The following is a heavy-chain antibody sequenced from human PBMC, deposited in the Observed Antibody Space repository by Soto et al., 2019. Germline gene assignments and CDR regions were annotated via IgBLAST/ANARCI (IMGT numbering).Heavy chain of an antibody. CDR1: GGTFSTYS. Sequence: QVQLVQSGAEVKKPGSSVKVSCKDSGGTFSTYSMFWVRQAPGQGLEWMGRIIPMLGIRNYAQRFQDRVTITADKSTATAHRELSSLRSEDTALYYCTSGSWSGEVFDIWGQGTMVTVSS. J-gene: IGHJ3*02. D-gene: IGHD2-21*01. CDR2: IIPMLGIR. CDR3: TSGSWSGEVFDI. V-gene: IGHV1-69*02.